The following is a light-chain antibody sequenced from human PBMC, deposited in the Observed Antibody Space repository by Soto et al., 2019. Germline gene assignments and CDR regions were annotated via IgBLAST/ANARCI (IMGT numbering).Light chain of an antibody. Sequence: DIQLTQSPSFLSASVGDRFTIXXRASQGISSYLAWYQQKPGKAPKLMXYAASTLQSGVPSRFSGSGSGTEFTLTISSLQPEDFATYYCQHLNSYLPITFGQGTRLEIK. CDR1: QGISSY. CDR3: QHLNSYLPIT. V-gene: IGKV1-9*01. J-gene: IGKJ5*01. CDR2: AAS.